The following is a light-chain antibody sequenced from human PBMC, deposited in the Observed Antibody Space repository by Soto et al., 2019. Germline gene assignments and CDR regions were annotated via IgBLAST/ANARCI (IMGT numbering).Light chain of an antibody. V-gene: IGLV2-23*02. CDR2: EVS. J-gene: IGLJ3*02. Sequence: QSALTQPASVSGSPGQSITISCTGPTTDVGSYDLGSWYQQYPGKAPKFMIFEVSKRPSGVSNRFSGSKSGNTASLTISGLQAEDEADYYCCAYAGSSTFRVFGGGTKLTVL. CDR3: CAYAGSSTFRV. CDR1: TTDVGSYDL.